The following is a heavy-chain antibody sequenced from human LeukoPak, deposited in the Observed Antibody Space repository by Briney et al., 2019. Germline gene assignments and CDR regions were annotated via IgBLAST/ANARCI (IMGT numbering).Heavy chain of an antibody. CDR3: AGLGDRNSGYSYGYPVGY. Sequence: SETLSLTCTVSGGSISSSSYYWGWIRQPPGKGLEWIGSIYYSGSTYYNPSLKCRVTISVDTSKNQFSLKLSSVTAADTAVYYCAGLGDRNSGYSYGYPVGYWGQGTLVTVSS. CDR2: IYYSGST. CDR1: GGSISSSSYY. D-gene: IGHD5-18*01. V-gene: IGHV4-39*01. J-gene: IGHJ4*02.